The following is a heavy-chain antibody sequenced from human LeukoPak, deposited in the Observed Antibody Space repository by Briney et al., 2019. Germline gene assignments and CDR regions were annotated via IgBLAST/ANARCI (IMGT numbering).Heavy chain of an antibody. V-gene: IGHV3-7*01. J-gene: IGHJ4*02. D-gene: IGHD3-3*01. CDR3: AREGYDFWSGYYAY. CDR2: IKQDGSEK. Sequence: PGGSLRLSCAASGFTFSSYWMSWVRQAPGKGLEWVANIKQDGSEKYYVDSVKGRFTISRDNAKNSLYLQMNSLRAEDTAVYYCAREGYDFWSGYYAYWGQGTLVTVSS. CDR1: GFTFSSYW.